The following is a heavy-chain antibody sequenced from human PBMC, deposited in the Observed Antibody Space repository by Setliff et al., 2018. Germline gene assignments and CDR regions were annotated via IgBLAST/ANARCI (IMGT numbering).Heavy chain of an antibody. V-gene: IGHV3-7*01. D-gene: IGHD6-19*01. CDR3: TRRSANSSAD. J-gene: IGHJ4*02. CDR1: GFDFKTHW. Sequence: GGSLRLSCAASGFDFKTHWMDWARQAPGKGLEWVANIKEDGSQRNYVDAVRDRFTVSRDNARNLLYLQMNSLRVDDTAVYYCTRRSANSSADWGQGTLVTVSS. CDR2: IKEDGSQR.